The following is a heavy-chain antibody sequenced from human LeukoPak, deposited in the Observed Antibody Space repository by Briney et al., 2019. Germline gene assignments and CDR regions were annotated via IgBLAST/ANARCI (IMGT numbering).Heavy chain of an antibody. CDR3: ASPTREWLVSGEGWFDP. V-gene: IGHV4-39*07. Sequence: PSETLSLTCTVSGGSISSSSYYWGWIRQPPGKGLEWIGSIYYSGSTYYNPSLKSRVTISVDTSKNQFSLKLSSVTAADTAAYYCASPTREWLVSGEGWFDPWGQGTLVTVSS. J-gene: IGHJ5*02. D-gene: IGHD6-19*01. CDR2: IYYSGST. CDR1: GGSISSSSYY.